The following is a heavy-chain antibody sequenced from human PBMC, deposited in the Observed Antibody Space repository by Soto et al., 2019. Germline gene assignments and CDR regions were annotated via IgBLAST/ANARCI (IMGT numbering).Heavy chain of an antibody. Sequence: NPSETLSLTCAVYGGSFSGYYWSWIRQPPGKGLEWIGEINHSGSTNYNPSLKSRVTISVDTSKNQFSLKLSSVTAADTAVYYCARGRAYYYGSGSIGDYYYYGMDVWGQGTTVTVSS. CDR2: INHSGST. CDR1: GGSFSGYY. V-gene: IGHV4-34*01. J-gene: IGHJ6*02. CDR3: ARGRAYYYGSGSIGDYYYYGMDV. D-gene: IGHD3-10*01.